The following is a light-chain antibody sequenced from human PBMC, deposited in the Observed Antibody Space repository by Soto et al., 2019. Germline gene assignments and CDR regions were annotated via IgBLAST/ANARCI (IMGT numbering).Light chain of an antibody. CDR2: AAS. CDR1: QGISTY. J-gene: IGKJ4*01. CDR3: LQLSSFPLT. V-gene: IGKV1-9*01. Sequence: DIQLTQSPSFLSASVGDRVTITCRASQGISTYLAWYQQRPGKAPQLLIYAASTLQSGVPSRFSGGGSGTEFTLTISSLQPEEVATYDCLQLSSFPLTFGGGTKVEIK.